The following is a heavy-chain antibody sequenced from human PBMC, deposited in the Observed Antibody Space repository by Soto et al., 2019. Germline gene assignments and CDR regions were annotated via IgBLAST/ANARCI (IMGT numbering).Heavy chain of an antibody. Sequence: SETLSLTCTVSGGSISSYYWSWIRQPPGKGLEWIGYIYYSGSTNYNPSLKSRVTISVDTSKNQFSLKLSSVTAADTAVYYCARGRSGYYYDLDYWGQGTLVTVSS. J-gene: IGHJ4*02. CDR3: ARGRSGYYYDLDY. CDR2: IYYSGST. V-gene: IGHV4-59*12. CDR1: GGSISSYY. D-gene: IGHD3-22*01.